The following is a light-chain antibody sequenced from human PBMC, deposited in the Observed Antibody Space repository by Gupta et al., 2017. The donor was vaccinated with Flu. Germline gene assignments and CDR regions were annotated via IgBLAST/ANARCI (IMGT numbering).Light chain of an antibody. CDR1: QSVSSSY. CDR2: GAS. CDR3: QQYGSSPPT. J-gene: IGKJ1*01. V-gene: IGKV3-20*01. Sequence: EIVLTQSPGTLSLSPGERATLSCTASQSVSSSYLAWYQQKPGPAPRLLIYGASSRATGIPDRFSGSGSGTDFTLTISRLEPEDFAVYYCQQYGSSPPTFGQGTKVEIK.